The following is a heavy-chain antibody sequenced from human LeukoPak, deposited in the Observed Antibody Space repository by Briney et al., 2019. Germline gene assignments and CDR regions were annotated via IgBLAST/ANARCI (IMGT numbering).Heavy chain of an antibody. CDR3: TKPLPGAVIYDY. J-gene: IGHJ4*02. V-gene: IGHV3-73*01. Sequence: GGSLRLSCAASGFTFSDSAMHWVRPASGKGLEWIGRIKNKADSYATAYAASVKGSFTISRDDSKNTVYLQMNSLRTEDTAVYYCTKPLPGAVIYDYWGQGTLVTVSS. CDR1: GFTFSDSA. D-gene: IGHD3-16*02. CDR2: IKNKADSYAT.